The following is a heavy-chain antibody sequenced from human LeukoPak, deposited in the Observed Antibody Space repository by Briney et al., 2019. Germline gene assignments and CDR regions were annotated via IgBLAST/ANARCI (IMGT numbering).Heavy chain of an antibody. CDR1: GYTFTSYA. J-gene: IGHJ4*02. D-gene: IGHD3-10*01. Sequence: ASVKVSCKASGYTFTSYAMHWVRQAPGQRLEWMGWINAGNGNTKYSQEFQGRVTITRDTSASTAYMELSRLRSDDTAVYYCARQIDYYGSDVGDYWGQGTLVTVSS. CDR2: INAGNGNT. CDR3: ARQIDYYGSDVGDY. V-gene: IGHV1-3*01.